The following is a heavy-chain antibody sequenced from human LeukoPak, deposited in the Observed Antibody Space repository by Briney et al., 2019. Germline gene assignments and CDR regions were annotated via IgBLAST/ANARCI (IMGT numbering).Heavy chain of an antibody. CDR3: ARQVAVTHHRVGRVYYFDY. Sequence: SETLSLTCSVSGDSSSNYYWGWIRQPPGKGLEWIGSIYYSGSTYYNPSLKSRVTISVDTSKNQFSLKLSSVTAADTAVYYCARQVAVTHHRVGRVYYFDYWGQGTLVTVSS. J-gene: IGHJ4*02. CDR1: GDSSSNYY. V-gene: IGHV4-39*01. CDR2: IYYSGST. D-gene: IGHD4-17*01.